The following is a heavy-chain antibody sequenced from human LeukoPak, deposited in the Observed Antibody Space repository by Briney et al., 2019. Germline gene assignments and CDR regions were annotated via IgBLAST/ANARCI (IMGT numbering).Heavy chain of an antibody. CDR3: AGGIAVAGTVTFDI. V-gene: IGHV1-2*04. CDR2: INPNSGGT. D-gene: IGHD6-19*01. Sequence: ASVKVSCKASGYTFTGYYMHWVRQAPGQGLEWMGWINPNSGGTNYAQKFQGWVTMTRDTSISTAYMELSRLRSDDTAVYYCAGGIAVAGTVTFDIWGQGTMVTVSS. J-gene: IGHJ3*02. CDR1: GYTFTGYY.